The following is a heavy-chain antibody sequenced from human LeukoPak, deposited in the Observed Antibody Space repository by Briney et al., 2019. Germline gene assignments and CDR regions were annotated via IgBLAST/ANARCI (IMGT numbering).Heavy chain of an antibody. J-gene: IGHJ4*02. CDR1: GYSFTEYG. CDR2: ISAYNGNT. Sequence: ASVKVSCKASGYSFTEYGISWLRQAPGQGLEWMGWISAYNGNTNYAQKLQGRVTMTTDTSTSTAYMELRSLRSDDTAVYYCARDPPRRVGATPVFDYWGQGTLVTVSS. D-gene: IGHD1-26*01. CDR3: ARDPPRRVGATPVFDY. V-gene: IGHV1-18*01.